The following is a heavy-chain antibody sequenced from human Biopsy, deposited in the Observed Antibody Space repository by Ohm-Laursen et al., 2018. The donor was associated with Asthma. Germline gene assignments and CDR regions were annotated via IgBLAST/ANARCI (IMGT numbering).Heavy chain of an antibody. V-gene: IGHV1-58*01. Sequence: VKISCNASGVALSGYTFEWVRQARGLGLEWIAGIVFASGATNYAQNFQDRLTVTRDMSAGSVSMELRGLSSTDTAVYYCAAGRTSLQGESLIWGQGTLVSVSS. D-gene: IGHD2/OR15-2a*01. CDR1: GVALSGYT. CDR2: IVFASGAT. CDR3: AAGRTSLQGESLI. J-gene: IGHJ4*01.